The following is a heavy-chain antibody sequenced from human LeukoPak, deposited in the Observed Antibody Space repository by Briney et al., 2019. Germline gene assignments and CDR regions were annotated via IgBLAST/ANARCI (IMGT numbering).Heavy chain of an antibody. CDR3: ARDLGPDYYDSSGPDY. D-gene: IGHD3-22*01. Sequence: ASVKVSCKASGYTFTSYGISWVRQGPGQGLEWMGWTSAYNGNTNYAQKLQGRVTMTPDTSTSTAYMELRSLRSDDTAVYYCARDLGPDYYDSSGPDYWGQGTLVTVSS. CDR2: TSAYNGNT. V-gene: IGHV1-18*01. CDR1: GYTFTSYG. J-gene: IGHJ4*02.